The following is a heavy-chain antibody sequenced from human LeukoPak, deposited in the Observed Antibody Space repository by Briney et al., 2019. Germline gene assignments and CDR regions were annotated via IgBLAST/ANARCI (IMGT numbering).Heavy chain of an antibody. CDR1: GYTINSGYY. D-gene: IGHD3-10*01. Sequence: SETLSLTCNVSGYTINSGYYWSWIRQSPENGLEWIGETTQSGTTDYNPSLKDRVTISVDTSKNQFSLKLTSVTAADTAVYYCARGPAYMWLRAGSVCYFDFWGRGVLVTVSS. CDR2: TTQSGTT. V-gene: IGHV4-38-2*02. CDR3: ARGPAYMWLRAGSVCYFDF. J-gene: IGHJ4*02.